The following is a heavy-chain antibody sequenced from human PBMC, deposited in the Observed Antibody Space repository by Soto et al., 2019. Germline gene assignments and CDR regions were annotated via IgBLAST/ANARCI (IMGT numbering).Heavy chain of an antibody. CDR1: GDSVSSDITS. V-gene: IGHV6-1*01. CDR3: ARGNALDV. CDR2: TYYRSKWFH. Sequence: SETLSLTCAISGDSVSSDITSWNWIRQSPSRGLEWLGRTYYRSKWFHDYAASVKSRITINPDTSKNQFSLELNSMTPEDTAVYYCARGNALDVWGQGTVVTVSS. D-gene: IGHD3-10*01. J-gene: IGHJ3*01.